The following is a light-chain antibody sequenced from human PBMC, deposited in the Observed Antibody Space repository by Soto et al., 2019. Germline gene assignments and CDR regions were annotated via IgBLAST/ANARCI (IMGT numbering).Light chain of an antibody. CDR1: SSDVGGYDY. Sequence: QPASVSGSPGQSVTISCTGTSSDVGGYDYVSWYQHHPGKAPKLVIYDVTYRPSGVSDRFSGSKSANTASLTISGLQAEDEADYYCSSYTSSSTYVFGTGTKLTVL. J-gene: IGLJ1*01. CDR3: SSYTSSSTYV. CDR2: DVT. V-gene: IGLV2-14*01.